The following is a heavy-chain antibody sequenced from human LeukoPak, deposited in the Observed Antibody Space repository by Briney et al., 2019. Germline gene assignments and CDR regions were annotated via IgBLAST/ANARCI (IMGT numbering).Heavy chain of an antibody. J-gene: IGHJ5*02. CDR2: INPKNGDT. Sequence: ASVKVSCKASGYTFDDEYIHWVRQAPGLGLEWMGWINPKNGDTNYAQKFQGRVTMTRVTSISTAYMELRRLKSDDSAVYYCARRVQKLVATSWFDPWGQGTLVTVSS. CDR1: GYTFDDEY. CDR3: ARRVQKLVATSWFDP. V-gene: IGHV1-2*02. D-gene: IGHD5-12*01.